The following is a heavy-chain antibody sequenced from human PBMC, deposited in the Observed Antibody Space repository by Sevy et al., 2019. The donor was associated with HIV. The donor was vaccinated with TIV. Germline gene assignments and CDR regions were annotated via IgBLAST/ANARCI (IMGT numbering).Heavy chain of an antibody. CDR1: GFTFSSYA. D-gene: IGHD3-22*01. CDR3: AKDVGSITMIVPDAFDI. Sequence: GESLKISCAASGFTFSSYAMSWVRQAPGKGLEWVSAISGSGGSTYYADSGKGRFTISRDNSKNTLYLQMNSLRAEDTAVYYCAKDVGSITMIVPDAFDIWGQGTMVTVSS. V-gene: IGHV3-23*01. CDR2: ISGSGGST. J-gene: IGHJ3*02.